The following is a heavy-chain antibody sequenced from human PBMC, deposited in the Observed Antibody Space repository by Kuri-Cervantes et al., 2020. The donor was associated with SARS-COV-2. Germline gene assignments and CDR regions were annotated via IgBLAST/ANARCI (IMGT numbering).Heavy chain of an antibody. Sequence: SVKVSCKASGYTFNTYGISWVRQAPGRGLEWMGRIILILGIANYAQKFQGRVTITADKSTSTAYMELSSLRSEDTAVYYCARELLAAAGSHAFDIWGQGTMVTVSS. J-gene: IGHJ3*02. CDR1: GYTFNTYG. CDR3: ARELLAAAGSHAFDI. V-gene: IGHV1-69*04. CDR2: IILILGIA. D-gene: IGHD6-13*01.